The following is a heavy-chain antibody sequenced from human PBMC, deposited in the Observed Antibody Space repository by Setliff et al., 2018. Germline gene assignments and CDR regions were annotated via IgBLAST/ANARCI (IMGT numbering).Heavy chain of an antibody. Sequence: SETLSLTCTVSDVSISSSSFYWAWIRQPPGKGLEWIGNIYSSGSIKYNPSLRSRVTISVDTVKNQFSLRLSSLTAADTAVYYCARDRRDYIGAGSSEIDYYYYYYMDVWGKGTTVTVSS. V-gene: IGHV4-39*07. D-gene: IGHD3-10*01. CDR2: IYSSGSI. CDR1: DVSISSSSFY. CDR3: ARDRRDYIGAGSSEIDYYYYYYMDV. J-gene: IGHJ6*03.